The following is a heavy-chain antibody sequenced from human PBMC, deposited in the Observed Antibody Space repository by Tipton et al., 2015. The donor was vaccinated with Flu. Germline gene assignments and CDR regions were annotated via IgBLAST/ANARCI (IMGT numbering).Heavy chain of an antibody. CDR1: GGSLSSFY. CDR2: IYSSGST. J-gene: IGHJ4*02. Sequence: TLSLTCTVSGGSLSSFYWSWIRQPAGKGLEYIGRIYSSGSTNYNPSFKSRVSMSLDASKTQFSLNLNSVTAADTAMYYCARGSGSGTHVMFDYWGQGPLVTVSS. D-gene: IGHD3-10*01. V-gene: IGHV4-4*07. CDR3: ARGSGSGTHVMFDY.